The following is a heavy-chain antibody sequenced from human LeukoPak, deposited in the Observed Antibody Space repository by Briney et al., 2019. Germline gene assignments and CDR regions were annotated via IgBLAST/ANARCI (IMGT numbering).Heavy chain of an antibody. CDR1: GFTFSNYG. CDR2: IRYDGSEK. J-gene: IGHJ6*03. D-gene: IGHD1-26*01. Sequence: GGSLRLSCTASGFTFSNYGMHWVRQAPGKGLEWVAFIRYDGSEKYYADSVKGRITISRDNSKNTLYVQMNSLRAEDTAVYYCAGYRGTYSFNYYYYMDVWGKGTTVTVSS. V-gene: IGHV3-30*02. CDR3: AGYRGTYSFNYYYYMDV.